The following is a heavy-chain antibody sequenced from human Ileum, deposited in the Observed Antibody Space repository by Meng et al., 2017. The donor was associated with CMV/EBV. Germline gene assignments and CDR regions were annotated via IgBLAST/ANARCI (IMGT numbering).Heavy chain of an antibody. CDR3: ARGGIFRGLDY. Sequence: VQVRETGPGPVNPSQALSLTGRGSCDPIDSGDYPWNWVRQPPGKGLEWIGYIYYNGNAYYNPSLKSQVTISVDTSKNQFSLRLKSVTAADSAVYFCARGGIFRGLDYWGQGTLVTVSS. V-gene: IGHV4-30-4*08. CDR2: IYYNGNA. D-gene: IGHD3-10*01. CDR1: CDPIDSGDYP. J-gene: IGHJ4*02.